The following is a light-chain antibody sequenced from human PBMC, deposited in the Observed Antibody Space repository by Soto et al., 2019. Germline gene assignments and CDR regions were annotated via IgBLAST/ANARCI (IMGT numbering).Light chain of an antibody. CDR3: CSYAGTTTFVA. J-gene: IGLJ2*01. CDR2: EGS. V-gene: IGLV2-23*03. Sequence: QSALSQPASVSGSPGQSITISCTGASSALGSSNLVSWYQQYPGKAPKLVIYEGSKRPSGVSYRFSGSTSGNTASLTISGLQADDEADYYCCSYAGTTTFVALGGGTKLTVL. CDR1: SSALGSSNL.